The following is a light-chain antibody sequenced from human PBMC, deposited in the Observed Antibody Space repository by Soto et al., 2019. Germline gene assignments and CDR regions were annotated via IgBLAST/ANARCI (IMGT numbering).Light chain of an antibody. Sequence: QSALTQPASVSGSPGQSITISCTGTSSDVGSYNLVSWYQQHPGKAPKLMIYEGSKRPSGVSKRFSGSKSGNMASLTISGLQAEDEADYYCCSYAGSSTYLVFGGGTKLTVL. J-gene: IGLJ2*01. CDR3: CSYAGSSTYLV. CDR1: SSDVGSYNL. V-gene: IGLV2-23*01. CDR2: EGS.